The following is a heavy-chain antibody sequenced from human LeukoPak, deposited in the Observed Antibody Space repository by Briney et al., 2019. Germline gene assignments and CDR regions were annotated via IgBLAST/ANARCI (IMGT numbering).Heavy chain of an antibody. CDR3: ARAAVLYYDFWSGYFPEYFQH. CDR2: ISGSGGST. D-gene: IGHD3-3*01. Sequence: GGSLRLSCAASGFTFSSYAMSWVRQAPGEGLEWVSAISGSGGSTYYADSVKGRFTISRDNSKNTLYLQMNSLRAEDTAVYYCARAAVLYYDFWSGYFPEYFQHWGQGTLVTVSS. CDR1: GFTFSSYA. J-gene: IGHJ1*01. V-gene: IGHV3-23*01.